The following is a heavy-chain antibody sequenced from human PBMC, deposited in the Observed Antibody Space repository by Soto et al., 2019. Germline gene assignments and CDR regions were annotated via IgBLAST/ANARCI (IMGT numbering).Heavy chain of an antibody. Sequence: KVSCKASGDTFSSYSITWVRQAPGQGLEWMGGIIPVFGSANYAQKFQGRVTITADESTRTAYMELSSLRSDDTAVYYCARGITIFGVVTYYFDYWGQGTLVTVSS. V-gene: IGHV1-69*01. CDR1: GDTFSSYS. J-gene: IGHJ4*02. D-gene: IGHD3-3*01. CDR2: IIPVFGSA. CDR3: ARGITIFGVVTYYFDY.